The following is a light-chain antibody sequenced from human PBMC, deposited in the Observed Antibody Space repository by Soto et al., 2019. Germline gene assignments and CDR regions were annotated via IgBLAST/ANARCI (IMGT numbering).Light chain of an antibody. CDR1: QSINSF. J-gene: IGKJ5*01. CDR3: QQYKNWPL. CDR2: GAS. V-gene: IGKV3D-15*01. Sequence: EIVLTQSPGTPSLSPGEGATLSFRASQSINSFLAWYQQRRGQAPRLLIHGASNRATGIPDRFSGSGSGTDFTLTISSLQSEDFAVYYCQQYKNWPLFGQGTRLEI.